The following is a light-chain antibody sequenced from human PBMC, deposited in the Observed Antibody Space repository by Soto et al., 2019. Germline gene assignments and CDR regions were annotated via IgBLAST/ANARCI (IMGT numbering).Light chain of an antibody. CDR1: SSDVGGYNY. V-gene: IGLV2-14*01. CDR3: SSYTSRTTRV. J-gene: IGLJ3*02. Sequence: QSALTQPASVSGSPGQSITISCTGTSSDVGGYNYVSWYQQHPGKAPKLMIYEVSNRPSGVSNRFSGSKSGNTASLTISGLQPEDEADYYCSSYTSRTTRVFGGGTKVTVL. CDR2: EVS.